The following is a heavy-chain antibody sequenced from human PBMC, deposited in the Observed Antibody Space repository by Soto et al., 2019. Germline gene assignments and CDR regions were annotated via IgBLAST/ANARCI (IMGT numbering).Heavy chain of an antibody. Sequence: GESLKISCKGSGYSFTSYWISWVRQMPGKGLEWMGRIDPSDSYTNYSPSFQGHVTISADKSISTAYLQWSSLKASDTAMYYCARRSYCSGGSCYHGMDVWGQGTTVTVYS. CDR2: IDPSDSYT. CDR1: GYSFTSYW. D-gene: IGHD2-15*01. J-gene: IGHJ6*02. V-gene: IGHV5-10-1*01. CDR3: ARRSYCSGGSCYHGMDV.